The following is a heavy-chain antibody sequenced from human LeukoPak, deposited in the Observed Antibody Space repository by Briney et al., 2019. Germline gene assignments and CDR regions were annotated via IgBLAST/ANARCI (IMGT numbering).Heavy chain of an antibody. Sequence: SETLSLICTVSGGSISSGGYYWSWIRQHPGKGLEWIGYIYYSGSTYYNPSLKSRVTISVDTSKNQFSLKLSSVTAADTAVYYCARYCSSTSCYGSGSKTDAFDIWGQGTMVTVSS. CDR3: ARYCSSTSCYGSGSKTDAFDI. V-gene: IGHV4-31*03. D-gene: IGHD2-2*01. CDR1: GGSISSGGYY. J-gene: IGHJ3*02. CDR2: IYYSGST.